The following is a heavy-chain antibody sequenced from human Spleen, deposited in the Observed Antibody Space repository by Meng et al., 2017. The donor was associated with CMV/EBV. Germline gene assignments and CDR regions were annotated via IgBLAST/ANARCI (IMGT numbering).Heavy chain of an antibody. D-gene: IGHD6-13*01. J-gene: IGHJ4*02. CDR1: GFTFSNAW. CDR2: IKSKTDGGTT. V-gene: IGHV3-15*01. Sequence: GESLKISCAASGFTFSNAWMSWVRQAPGKGLEWVGRIKSKTDGGTTDYAAPVKGRFTISRDDSKNTLYLQMNSLKTEDTAVYYCARDHVDAGYGSSWLAYWGQGTLVTVSS. CDR3: ARDHVDAGYGSSWLAY.